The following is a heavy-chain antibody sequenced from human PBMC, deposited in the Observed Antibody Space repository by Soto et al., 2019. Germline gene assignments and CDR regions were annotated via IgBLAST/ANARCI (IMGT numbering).Heavy chain of an antibody. Sequence: ASVKVSCKASGYTFTRSGISWVRQAPGQGLEWMGWISTYNGDTNYAQTFQGRVTMTTDTSTSTVYMELRSLRSDDTAVYYCARTGRAAPAQNYYYYGMDVWGQGTTVTVSS. CDR1: GYTFTRSG. D-gene: IGHD3-10*01. V-gene: IGHV1-18*01. CDR2: ISTYNGDT. J-gene: IGHJ6*02. CDR3: ARTGRAAPAQNYYYYGMDV.